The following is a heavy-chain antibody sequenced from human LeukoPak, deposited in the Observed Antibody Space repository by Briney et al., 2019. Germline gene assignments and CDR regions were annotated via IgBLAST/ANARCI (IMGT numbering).Heavy chain of an antibody. CDR1: GFTVSSNY. V-gene: IGHV3-66*04. CDR2: IYSGGST. Sequence: GGSLRLSCAASGFTVSSNYLSWVRQAPGKGLEWVSVIYSGGSTYYADSVKGRFTISRDNSKNTLYLQMNSLRAEDTAVYYCTRRVGSSHYYYYYGMDVWGQGTTVTVSS. CDR3: TRRVGSSHYYYYYGMDV. D-gene: IGHD6-6*01. J-gene: IGHJ6*02.